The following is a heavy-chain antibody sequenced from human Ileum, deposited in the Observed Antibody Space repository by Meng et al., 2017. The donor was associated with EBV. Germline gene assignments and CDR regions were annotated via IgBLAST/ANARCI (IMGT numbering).Heavy chain of an antibody. CDR2: ISSDGSNK. CDR1: GFSFRSYS. Sequence: VQLVESGGCVVQPGTSLRLSCAASGFSFRSYSMNWVRQAPGKGLEWVGVISSDGSNKYYGDSVKGRFTISRDNSKNTVYLQMNSPRADDTAIYYCAAKHGGELLFYFDYWGQGTLVTVSS. V-gene: IGHV3-30*19. D-gene: IGHD2-21*02. CDR3: AAKHGGELLFYFDY. J-gene: IGHJ4*02.